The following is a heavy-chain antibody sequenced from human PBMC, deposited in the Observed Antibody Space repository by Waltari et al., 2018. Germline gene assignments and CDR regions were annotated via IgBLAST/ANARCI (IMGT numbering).Heavy chain of an antibody. CDR2: ITKTGDDT. CDR3: ATYNLGFIYYRGLDV. Sequence: EVQLLESGGGLVQPGGSLRLSCEASGFRLSDFAMSWVRQAPGRGLEWVAAITKTGDDTYYADSVRGRLTVSRDNSKNTLYVQMNSLRAEDAAVYYCATYNLGFIYYRGLDVWGQGTTVTVSS. D-gene: IGHD1-1*01. V-gene: IGHV3-23*01. J-gene: IGHJ6*02. CDR1: GFRLSDFA.